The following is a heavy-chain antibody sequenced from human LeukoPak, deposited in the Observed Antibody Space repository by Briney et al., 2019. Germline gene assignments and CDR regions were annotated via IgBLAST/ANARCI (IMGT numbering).Heavy chain of an antibody. CDR1: GFTFSSYE. V-gene: IGHV3-48*03. CDR2: ISSNGSTI. D-gene: IGHD6-6*01. J-gene: IGHJ4*02. CDR3: AITSIAARTPVDY. Sequence: GGSLRLSCAASGFTFSSYEMNWVRQAPGKGLEWDSYISSNGSTIYYADSVKGRFTISRDNAKNSLYLQMNSLRAEDTAVYYCAITSIAARTPVDYWGQGTLVTVSS.